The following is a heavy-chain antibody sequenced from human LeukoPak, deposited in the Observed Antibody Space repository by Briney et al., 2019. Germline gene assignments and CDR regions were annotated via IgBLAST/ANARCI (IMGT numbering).Heavy chain of an antibody. CDR2: ISWNSGSI. CDR3: AKRTSGYYHDAFDI. Sequence: PGRSLRLSCAASGFTFDDYAMHWVRQAPGKGLEWVSGISWNSGSIGYADSVKGRFTISRDNAKNSLYLQMNRLRAEDTALYYCAKRTSGYYHDAFDIWGQGTMGTVSS. D-gene: IGHD3-3*01. J-gene: IGHJ3*02. V-gene: IGHV3-9*01. CDR1: GFTFDDYA.